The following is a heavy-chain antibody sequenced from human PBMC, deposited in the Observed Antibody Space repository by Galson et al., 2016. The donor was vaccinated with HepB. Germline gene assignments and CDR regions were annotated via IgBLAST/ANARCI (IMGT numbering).Heavy chain of an antibody. V-gene: IGHV3-23*01. CDR1: GFPFSSYA. D-gene: IGHD3-10*01. CDR3: AKVANRGVYYFDY. Sequence: SLRLSCAASGFPFSSYAMSWVRQAPGKGLEWVSAISGRGVDTYYADSVKGRFTVSRDNSNNTVYLQMNSLRAEDTALYYCAKVANRGVYYFDYWGQGTLGTVSS. J-gene: IGHJ4*02. CDR2: ISGRGVDT.